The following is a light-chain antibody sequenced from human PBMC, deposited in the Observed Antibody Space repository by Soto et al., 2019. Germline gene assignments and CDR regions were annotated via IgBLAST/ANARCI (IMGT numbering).Light chain of an antibody. CDR1: SSDVGGYNY. V-gene: IGLV2-14*03. Sequence: QSALTQPASVSGSPGQSITISCTGTSSDVGGYNYVSWYQQHPGKGPKLMIYDVSDRPSGVYNRFSGSKSGNTASLTISGLRAEDEADYYCSSYTTSSPHVLFGGGTKLTVL. CDR2: DVS. J-gene: IGLJ2*01. CDR3: SSYTTSSPHVL.